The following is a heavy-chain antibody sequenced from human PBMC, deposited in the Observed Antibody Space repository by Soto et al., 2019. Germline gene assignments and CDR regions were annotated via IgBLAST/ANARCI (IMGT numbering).Heavy chain of an antibody. CDR1: GFTFSSYA. CDR2: ISYDGSNK. J-gene: IGHJ2*01. Sequence: QVQLVESGGGVVQPGRSLRLSCAASGFTFSSYAMHWVRQAPGKGLEWVAVISYDGSNKYYADSVKGRFTISRDNSKNTLYLQMNSMRAEDTAVYYCARYGPVAGARSSYWYFDLWGRGTLVTVSS. D-gene: IGHD6-19*01. CDR3: ARYGPVAGARSSYWYFDL. V-gene: IGHV3-30-3*01.